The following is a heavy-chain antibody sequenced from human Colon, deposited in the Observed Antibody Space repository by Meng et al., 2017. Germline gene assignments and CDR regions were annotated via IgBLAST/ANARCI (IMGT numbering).Heavy chain of an antibody. V-gene: IGHV7-4-1*02. CDR1: AYTFTSYA. Sequence: ASVLVSCKASAYTFTSYAMNWVRQAPGQGLVWRGWINTNTGNPTYAQCFTGRFVLSLDTSVSTAYLQISSLKAEDTAVYYCARVGDDCSGGSCYSFDYWGQGTLVTVSS. CDR3: ARVGDDCSGGSCYSFDY. J-gene: IGHJ4*02. D-gene: IGHD2-15*01. CDR2: INTNTGNP.